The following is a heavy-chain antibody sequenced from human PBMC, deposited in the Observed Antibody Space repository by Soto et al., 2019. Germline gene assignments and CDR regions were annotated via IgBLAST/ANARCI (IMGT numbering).Heavy chain of an antibody. CDR1: GFTFSDHY. D-gene: IGHD6-19*01. J-gene: IGHJ4*02. CDR3: ANSDSERPYSSGWYYFDY. V-gene: IGHV3-11*01. CDR2: ISSSGSTI. Sequence: QVQLVESGGGLVKPGGSLRLSCAASGFTFSDHYMNWIRQAPGKGLEWVSYISSSGSTIYYADSVKGRFTISRDNAKNSLYLQMNSLRAEDTAVYYCANSDSERPYSSGWYYFDYWGQGTLVTVSS.